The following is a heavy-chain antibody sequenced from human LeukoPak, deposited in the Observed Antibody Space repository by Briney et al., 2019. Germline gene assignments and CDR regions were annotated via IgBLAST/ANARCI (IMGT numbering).Heavy chain of an antibody. CDR2: IYYSGST. Sequence: SETLSLTCTVSGGSISSYYWSWIRQPPGKGLEWIGYIYYSGSTNYNPSLKSRVNISVDTSKNQFSLKLSSVTAADTAVYHCASNTREVVVPAAMWFGEVENAFDIWGQGTMVTVSS. D-gene: IGHD2-2*01. V-gene: IGHV4-59*01. CDR3: ASNTREVVVPAAMWFGEVENAFDI. CDR1: GGSISSYY. J-gene: IGHJ3*02.